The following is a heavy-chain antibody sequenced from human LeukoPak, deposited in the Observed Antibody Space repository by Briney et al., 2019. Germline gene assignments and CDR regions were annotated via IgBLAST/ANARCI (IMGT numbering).Heavy chain of an antibody. Sequence: SVKVSCKASGGSFIRYAISWVRQAPGQGLEWMGGIIPMFGTANYAQKFQGRVTITADESTRTAYMELRTLRSKDTAIYYCARGSGETGGYYYVYWGRGTPVTVSS. CDR3: ARGSGETGGYYYVY. J-gene: IGHJ4*02. CDR1: GGSFIRYA. D-gene: IGHD3-22*01. CDR2: IIPMFGTA. V-gene: IGHV1-69*13.